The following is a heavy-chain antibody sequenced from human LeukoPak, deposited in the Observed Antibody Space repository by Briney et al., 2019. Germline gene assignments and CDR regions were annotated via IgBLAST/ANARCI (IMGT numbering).Heavy chain of an antibody. CDR2: IKQDGSEK. CDR1: GFTFSSYW. D-gene: IGHD2-2*01. V-gene: IGHV3-7*01. CDR3: ASLVGYCSSTSCHDY. J-gene: IGHJ4*02. Sequence: GGSLRLSCAASGFTFSSYWMSWVRQAPGKGLEWVAIIKQDGSEKYYVDSVKGRFTISRDNAKNSLYLQMNSLRAEDTAVYYCASLVGYCSSTSCHDYWGQGTLVTVSS.